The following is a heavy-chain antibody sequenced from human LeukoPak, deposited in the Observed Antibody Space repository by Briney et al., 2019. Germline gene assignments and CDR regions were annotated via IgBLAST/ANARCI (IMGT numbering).Heavy chain of an antibody. CDR3: ARDNTGAMDV. D-gene: IGHD4/OR15-4a*01. CDR1: GFTFSSYT. J-gene: IGHJ6*02. Sequence: GGSLRLSCAASGFTFSSYTMNWVRQAPGKGLEWVSSISSSSRSIFYADSVRGRFTTSRDNAKNSLFLQMNSLRAEDTAVYYCARDNTGAMDVWGQGTTVTVSS. V-gene: IGHV3-21*04. CDR2: ISSSSRSI.